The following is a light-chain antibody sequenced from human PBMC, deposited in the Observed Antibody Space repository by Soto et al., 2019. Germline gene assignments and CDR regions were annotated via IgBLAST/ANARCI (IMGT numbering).Light chain of an antibody. Sequence: EIVLTQSPATLSLSPGERATLSCRASQSVSRYLAWYQKKPGQAPRLLIYDASNRATGIPARFSGSGSGTDFTLTISSLKPEDFAVYYCQQRSNWPPYTFVQGTKSEIK. CDR2: DAS. V-gene: IGKV3-11*01. CDR3: QQRSNWPPYT. J-gene: IGKJ2*01. CDR1: QSVSRY.